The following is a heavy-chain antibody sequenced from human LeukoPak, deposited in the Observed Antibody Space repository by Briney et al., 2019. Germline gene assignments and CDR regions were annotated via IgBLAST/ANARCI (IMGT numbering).Heavy chain of an antibody. CDR1: GGSISAYY. CDR3: ARTYYYDSSGYYPGYFDY. J-gene: IGHJ4*02. Sequence: PSETLSLTWTVSGGSISAYYWSWIRQPAGKGLEWIGRIYVSGSTNYNPSLKSRGTMSLDTSKNQFSLKLSSVTAADTAVYYCARTYYYDSSGYYPGYFDYWGQGTLVTVSS. V-gene: IGHV4-4*07. CDR2: IYVSGST. D-gene: IGHD3-22*01.